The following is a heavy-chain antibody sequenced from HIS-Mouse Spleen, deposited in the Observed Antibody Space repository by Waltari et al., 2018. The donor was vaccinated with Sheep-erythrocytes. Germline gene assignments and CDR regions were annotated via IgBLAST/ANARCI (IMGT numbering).Heavy chain of an antibody. CDR3: AKDISRNIVVVPAAVGDY. V-gene: IGHV3-9*01. CDR1: GFSFDDFA. D-gene: IGHD2-2*01. J-gene: IGHJ4*02. CDR2: SSWNSGRI. Sequence: EVQLVESGGGLVQPGRSLRLSCAASGFSFDDFALHWVRQAPGRGRGVVAGSSWNSGRIGYADSVKGRVTISRDNAKNSLYLQMNSLRAEDTALYYCAKDISRNIVVVPAAVGDYWGQGTLVTVSS.